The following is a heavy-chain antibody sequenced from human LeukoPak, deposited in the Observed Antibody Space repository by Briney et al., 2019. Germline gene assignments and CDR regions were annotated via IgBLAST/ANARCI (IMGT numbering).Heavy chain of an antibody. Sequence: SETLSLTCTVSGGSISSYYWSWIRRPPGKGLEWIGYIYYSGSTSYNPSLKSRVTISVDTSKNQFSLKLSSVTAADTAVYYCARGSSWPYYFDYWGQGTLVTVSS. D-gene: IGHD6-13*01. CDR2: IYYSGST. CDR3: ARGSSWPYYFDY. CDR1: GGSISSYY. V-gene: IGHV4-59*01. J-gene: IGHJ4*02.